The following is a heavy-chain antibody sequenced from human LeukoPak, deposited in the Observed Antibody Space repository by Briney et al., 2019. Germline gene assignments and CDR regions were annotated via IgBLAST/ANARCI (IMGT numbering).Heavy chain of an antibody. J-gene: IGHJ4*02. V-gene: IGHV1-69*13. CDR2: IIPIFGTA. D-gene: IGHD5-24*01. CDR1: GGTFSSYA. Sequence: ASVKVSCKASGGTFSSYAISWVRQAPGQGLEWMGGIIPIFGTANYAQKFQGRVTITADESTSTAYMELSSLRSEDTAVYYCARDRGDGYPVVQFDYWGQGTLVTASS. CDR3: ARDRGDGYPVVQFDY.